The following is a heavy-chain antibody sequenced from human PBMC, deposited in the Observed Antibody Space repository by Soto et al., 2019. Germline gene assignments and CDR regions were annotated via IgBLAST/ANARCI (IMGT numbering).Heavy chain of an antibody. Sequence: QVQLQESGPGLVKPSQTLSLTCTVSGGSISSGGYYWSWIRQHPGKGLEWIGYMYYSGSTYYNPSLKSRVTISVDTSKNQFSLKLSSVTAADTAVYYCARVSLGYYGSGSYPNWFDPWGQGTLVTVSS. CDR1: GGSISSGGYY. J-gene: IGHJ5*02. CDR2: MYYSGST. V-gene: IGHV4-31*03. CDR3: ARVSLGYYGSGSYPNWFDP. D-gene: IGHD3-10*01.